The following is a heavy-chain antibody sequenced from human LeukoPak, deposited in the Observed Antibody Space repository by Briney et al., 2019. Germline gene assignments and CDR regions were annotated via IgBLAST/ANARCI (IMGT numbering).Heavy chain of an antibody. CDR2: IIPIFGIA. CDR3: AGPYSSASGYYNYGMYV. Sequence: SVKVSCKASGCTFSSYAISWVRQAPGQGLEWMGRIIPIFGIANYAQKFQGRVTITADKSTSTAYMELSSLRAEDTAVYYCAGPYSSASGYYNYGMYVWGQGTTVTVSS. J-gene: IGHJ6*02. D-gene: IGHD6-6*01. V-gene: IGHV1-69*04. CDR1: GCTFSSYA.